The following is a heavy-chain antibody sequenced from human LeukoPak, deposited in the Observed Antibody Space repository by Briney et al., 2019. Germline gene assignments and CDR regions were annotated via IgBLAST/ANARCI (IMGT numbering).Heavy chain of an antibody. CDR3: TAEQLASTNYYYYYMDV. CDR2: IKSKTDGGTT. D-gene: IGHD6-6*01. CDR1: GFTFSNAW. V-gene: IGHV3-15*01. Sequence: PGGSLRLSCAASGFTFSNAWMSWVRQAPGKGLEWVGRIKSKTDGGTTDYAAPVKGRFTISRDDSKNTLYLQMNSLKTEDTAVYYCTAEQLASTNYYYYYMDVWGKGTTVTVSS. J-gene: IGHJ6*03.